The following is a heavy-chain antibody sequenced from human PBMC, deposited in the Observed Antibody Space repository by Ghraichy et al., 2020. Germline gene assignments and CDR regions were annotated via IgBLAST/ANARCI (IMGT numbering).Heavy chain of an antibody. CDR3: ARTAGIGVDY. CDR2: TYYRSKWYN. J-gene: IGHJ4*02. CDR1: GFSVSSNSAA. Sequence: SQTLSLTCAISGFSVSSNSAAWNWISQSPSRGLEWLGRTYYRSKWYNHYAVSVKSRITVNPDTSKNQFYLQMNSVTPEDTAVYYCARTAGIGVDYWGQGTLVTVSS. V-gene: IGHV6-1*01. D-gene: IGHD1-26*01.